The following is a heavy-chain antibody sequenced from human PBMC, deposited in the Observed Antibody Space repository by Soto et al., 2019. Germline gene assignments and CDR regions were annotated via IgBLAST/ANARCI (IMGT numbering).Heavy chain of an antibody. CDR2: ISSNGGGT. J-gene: IGHJ4*02. V-gene: IGHV3-64*01. Sequence: GGSLRLSCAASGFSFSTYAFHWVRQAPGKGLEYVSAISSNGGGTFYASSVKGRFAISRDNLNNTLYLQMGSLRAEDMAVYYCAGTRGYSGYDPLDYWGQGTLVTVSS. CDR1: GFSFSTYA. D-gene: IGHD5-12*01. CDR3: AGTRGYSGYDPLDY.